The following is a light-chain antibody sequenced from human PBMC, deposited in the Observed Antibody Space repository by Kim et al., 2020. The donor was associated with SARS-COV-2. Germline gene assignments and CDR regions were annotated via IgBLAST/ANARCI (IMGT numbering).Light chain of an antibody. J-gene: IGKJ1*01. V-gene: IGKV3-15*01. Sequence: TVMTQSPATLSVSPGEGTTLSCRANETISTNLAWFQKKSGQAPRLLIFGASTRATDVPARFSGSGSGTEFTLTITSLQSEDVAVYYCQQYGTWPRTFGQGTKVEIK. CDR2: GAS. CDR3: QQYGTWPRT. CDR1: ETISTN.